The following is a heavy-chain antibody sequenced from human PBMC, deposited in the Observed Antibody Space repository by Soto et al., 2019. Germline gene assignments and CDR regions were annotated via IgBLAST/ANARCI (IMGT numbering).Heavy chain of an antibody. CDR3: TRSIGYYDSSGYYSFDY. Sequence: EVQLVESGGGLVKPGRSLRLSCTASGFTFGDYAMSWFRQAPGKGLEWVGFIRSKAYGGTTEYAASVKGRFTISRDDSKSIAYLQMNSLKTEDTAVYYCTRSIGYYDSSGYYSFDYWGLGTLVTVSS. CDR1: GFTFGDYA. D-gene: IGHD3-22*01. J-gene: IGHJ4*02. V-gene: IGHV3-49*05. CDR2: IRSKAYGGTT.